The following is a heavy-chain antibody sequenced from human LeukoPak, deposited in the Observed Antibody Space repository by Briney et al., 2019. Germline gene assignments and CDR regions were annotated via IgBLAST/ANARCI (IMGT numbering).Heavy chain of an antibody. J-gene: IGHJ4*02. Sequence: GASVKVSCKTSGYTFTTYGLSWVRQARGQGLEWMGWISGHNDNTNYAHKFQGRVSMTTDTPTRTAYMELKSLRSDDTAVYYCVLGDILTGYWAEYFPYWGQGTLVTVSS. CDR3: VLGDILTGYWAEYFPY. CDR1: GYTFTTYG. D-gene: IGHD3-9*01. V-gene: IGHV1-18*01. CDR2: ISGHNDNT.